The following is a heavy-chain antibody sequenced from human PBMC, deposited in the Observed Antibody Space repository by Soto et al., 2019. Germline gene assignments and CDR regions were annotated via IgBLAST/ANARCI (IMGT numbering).Heavy chain of an antibody. J-gene: IGHJ2*01. D-gene: IGHD4-17*01. CDR1: GFTFRSYA. V-gene: IGHV3-23*01. CDR2: ISNSGGST. CDR3: AYLTTTVTTGWWYFDI. Sequence: EVQLLESGGGLVQPGGSLRLSCAASGFTFRSYAMSWVRQAPGKGLEWVSAISNSGGSTYYVDSVKGRFTISRDNPKNTLYLQMSSLRAEDTAVYSCAYLTTTVTTGWWYFDIWGRGTLVTVSS.